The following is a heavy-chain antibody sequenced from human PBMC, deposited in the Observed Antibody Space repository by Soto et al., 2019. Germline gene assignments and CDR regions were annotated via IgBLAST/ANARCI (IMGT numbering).Heavy chain of an antibody. CDR3: ARQEYFDWGWVDP. D-gene: IGHD3-9*01. CDR2: IYYSGST. J-gene: IGHJ5*02. Sequence: QVQLQESGPGLVKPSETLSLTCTVSGGSISSYYWSWIRQPPGKGLEWIGYIYYSGSTNYNPSLKSRVTISVDTSKNQFSLKLSSVTAADTAVYYCARQEYFDWGWVDPWGQGTLVTVSS. CDR1: GGSISSYY. V-gene: IGHV4-59*08.